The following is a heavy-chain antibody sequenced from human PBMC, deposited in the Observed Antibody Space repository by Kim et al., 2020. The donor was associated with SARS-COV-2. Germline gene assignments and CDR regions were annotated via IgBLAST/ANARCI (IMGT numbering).Heavy chain of an antibody. CDR2: NT. Sequence: NTYYAESVKGRFTISRDNSKNTLYLQMNSLRAEDTAVYYCARDSELGLDYWGQGTLVTVSS. J-gene: IGHJ4*02. V-gene: IGHV3-30-3*01. D-gene: IGHD1-26*01. CDR3: ARDSELGLDY.